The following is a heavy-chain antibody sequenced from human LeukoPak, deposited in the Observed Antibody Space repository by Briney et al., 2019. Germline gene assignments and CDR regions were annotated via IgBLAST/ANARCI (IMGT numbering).Heavy chain of an antibody. CDR1: GVSISSTSYY. D-gene: IGHD5-18*01. J-gene: IGHJ6*03. CDR3: ARTTEGGYTYDYFYYYYMDV. Sequence: SETLSLTCTVSGVSISSTSYYWAWIRQPPGKGLEWIGSIYYSGRTYYNPSLNSRVTTSVDTSKNQFSLKLISVTAADTAVYYCARTTEGGYTYDYFYYYYMDVWGKGTTVTISS. CDR2: IYYSGRT. V-gene: IGHV4-39*07.